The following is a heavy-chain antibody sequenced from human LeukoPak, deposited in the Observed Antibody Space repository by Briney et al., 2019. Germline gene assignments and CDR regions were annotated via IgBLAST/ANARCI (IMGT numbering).Heavy chain of an antibody. Sequence: GGSLRLSCAASGFTFSSYGMHWVRQAPGKGLEWVAVIWYDGSNKYYADSVKGRFTISRDNSKNTLYLQMNSLRAEDTAVYYCARSKAAADTYYYYYGMDVWGQGTTVTVSS. CDR3: ARSKAAADTYYYYYGMDV. CDR2: IWYDGSNK. CDR1: GFTFSSYG. V-gene: IGHV3-33*01. J-gene: IGHJ6*02. D-gene: IGHD6-13*01.